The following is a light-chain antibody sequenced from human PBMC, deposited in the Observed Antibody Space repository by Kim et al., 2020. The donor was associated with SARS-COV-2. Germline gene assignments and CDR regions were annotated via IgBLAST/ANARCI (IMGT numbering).Light chain of an antibody. Sequence: YNFVSWYQQNPGEAHKLIIYDVSKRPSGLSNRFSGSKSANAASLTISGLRADDESVYYCASFRIGDTYVFGTGTQLTVL. V-gene: IGLV2-14*03. CDR2: DVS. CDR1: YNF. CDR3: ASFRIGDTYV. J-gene: IGLJ1*01.